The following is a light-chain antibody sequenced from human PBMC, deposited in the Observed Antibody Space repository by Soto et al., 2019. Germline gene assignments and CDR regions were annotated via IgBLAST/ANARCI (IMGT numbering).Light chain of an antibody. V-gene: IGKV3-20*01. Sequence: EIVLTQSPGTLSVSPGERVTLSCRASQSVSSSNLAWYQQKRGQAPRLVMYGGVTRATGIPDRFSGSESGTDFTLTIYRLEPEDFAVYYCQQYGTSLLTFGGGTKVEIK. J-gene: IGKJ4*01. CDR2: GGV. CDR1: QSVSSSN. CDR3: QQYGTSLLT.